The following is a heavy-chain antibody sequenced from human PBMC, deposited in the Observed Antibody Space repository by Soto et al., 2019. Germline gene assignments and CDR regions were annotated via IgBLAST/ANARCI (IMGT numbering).Heavy chain of an antibody. D-gene: IGHD2-2*01. V-gene: IGHV4-61*03. J-gene: IGHJ4*02. CDR3: ARLEVGLDY. CDR1: GGSVSSGSYY. CDR2: IYYTGGT. Sequence: QVQLQESGPGLVKPSETLSLTCSVSGGSVSSGSYYWSWIRQSPEKGLEWIGYIYYTGGTKYNPSLKSRVTISADTSRNHFSLQLTSVTAADTAVYYCARLEVGLDYWGQGVLVTVSS.